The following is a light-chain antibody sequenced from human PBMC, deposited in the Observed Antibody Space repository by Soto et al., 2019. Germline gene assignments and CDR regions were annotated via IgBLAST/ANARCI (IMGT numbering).Light chain of an antibody. CDR1: QSVGSS. Sequence: EIVLTQSPATLSLLPGERATLSCRASQSVGSSLAWYQHKAGQAPRLLLYDASNRATGIPARFSGSGSGTDFTLNISSLEPEDFAVYYCQQRRSWITFGQGTRLEIE. J-gene: IGKJ5*01. CDR3: QQRRSWIT. CDR2: DAS. V-gene: IGKV3-11*01.